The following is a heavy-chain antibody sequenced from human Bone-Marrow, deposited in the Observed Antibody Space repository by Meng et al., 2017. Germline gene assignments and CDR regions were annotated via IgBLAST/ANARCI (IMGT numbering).Heavy chain of an antibody. CDR2: INHSGST. D-gene: IGHD4-11*01. CDR1: GGSFSDYY. CDR3: ARGPTTMAHDFDY. Sequence: VQLKRSGAGLLNPSETLSLTFVVSGGSFSDYYWSWIRQPPGKGLEWIGEINHSGSTNYNPSLEGRATISVDTSQNNLSLRLSSVTAADSAVYYCARGPTTMAHDFDYWGQGTLVTVSS. V-gene: IGHV4-34*01. J-gene: IGHJ4*02.